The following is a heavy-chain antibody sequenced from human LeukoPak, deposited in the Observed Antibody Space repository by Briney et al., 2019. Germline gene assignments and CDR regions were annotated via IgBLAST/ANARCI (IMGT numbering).Heavy chain of an antibody. D-gene: IGHD2-21*01. J-gene: IGHJ4*02. Sequence: GGSLRLSCSASGFTFDDYGMSWVRQAPGKGLEWVSGINCNGGSTGYADSVKGRFTISRDNAKNSLYLQMNSLRAEDTALYYCARALGGDYDYWGQRTLVTVSS. CDR2: INCNGGST. CDR1: GFTFDDYG. CDR3: ARALGGDYDY. V-gene: IGHV3-20*04.